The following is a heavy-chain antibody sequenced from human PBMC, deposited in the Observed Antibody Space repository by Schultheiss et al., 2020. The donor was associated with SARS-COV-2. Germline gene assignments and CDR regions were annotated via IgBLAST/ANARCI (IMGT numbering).Heavy chain of an antibody. CDR1: GGSISSSNW. CDR3: ARTIWFGKNNYFDY. J-gene: IGHJ4*02. D-gene: IGHD3-10*01. CDR2: IYYSGST. V-gene: IGHV4-4*02. Sequence: SETLSLTCAVSGGSISSSNWWSWVRQPPGKGLEWIGSIYYSGSTYYNPSLKSRVTISVDTSKNQFSLKVSSVTAADTAIYYCARTIWFGKNNYFDYWGQGTLVTVSS.